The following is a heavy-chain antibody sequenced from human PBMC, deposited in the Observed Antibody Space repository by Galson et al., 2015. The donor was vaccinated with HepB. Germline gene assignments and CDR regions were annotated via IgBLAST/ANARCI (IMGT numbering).Heavy chain of an antibody. D-gene: IGHD2-15*01. V-gene: IGHV2-70*01. J-gene: IGHJ4*02. CDR1: GFSLSTSGMC. Sequence: PALVKPTQTLTLTCTFSGFSLSTSGMCVSWIRQPPGKALEWLALIDWDDDKYYSTSLKTRLTISKDTSKNQVVLTMTNMDPVDTATYYCARSALCSGGSCQRYYFDYWGQGTLVTVSS. CDR3: ARSALCSGGSCQRYYFDY. CDR2: IDWDDDK.